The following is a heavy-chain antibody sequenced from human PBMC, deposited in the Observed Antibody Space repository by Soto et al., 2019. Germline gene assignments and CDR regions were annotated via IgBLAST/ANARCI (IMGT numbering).Heavy chain of an antibody. CDR2: VRQDGSQK. V-gene: IGHV3-7*03. CDR1: GFTFSSYW. CDR3: AGDNGDGRPDF. D-gene: IGHD4-17*01. Sequence: GGSLRLSCEASGFTFSSYWMSWVRQAPGKGLERVANVRQDGSQKFLVDSVKGRFTISRDNAKNSMYLQMNSLRASDTAMYFCAGDNGDGRPDFWGQGTLVTVSS. J-gene: IGHJ4*02.